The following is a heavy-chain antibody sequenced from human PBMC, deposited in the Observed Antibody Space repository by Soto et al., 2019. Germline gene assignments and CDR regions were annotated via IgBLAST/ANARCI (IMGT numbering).Heavy chain of an antibody. Sequence: EVQLVESGGGLVQPGGSLRLSCATSGFTFGDYWMSWVRQAPGKRLEWVANTKQDEGEKYYVGSVKGRFTISRDNAKNSLYLQMNSLRAEDTAVYFCVREGDSGFFSWGQGTLVTVSS. CDR1: GFTFGDYW. V-gene: IGHV3-7*01. CDR3: VREGDSGFFS. D-gene: IGHD6-25*01. J-gene: IGHJ5*02. CDR2: TKQDEGEK.